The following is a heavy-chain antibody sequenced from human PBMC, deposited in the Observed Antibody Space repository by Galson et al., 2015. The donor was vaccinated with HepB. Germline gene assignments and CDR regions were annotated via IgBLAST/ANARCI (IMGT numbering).Heavy chain of an antibody. CDR3: AAGSSSSGAFDI. CDR2: ISSSSSYI. J-gene: IGHJ3*02. Sequence: PGKGLEWVSSISSSSSYIYYADSVKGRFTISRDNAKNSLYLQMNSLRAEDTAVYYCAAGSSSSGAFDIWGQGTMVTVSS. D-gene: IGHD6-6*01. V-gene: IGHV3-21*01.